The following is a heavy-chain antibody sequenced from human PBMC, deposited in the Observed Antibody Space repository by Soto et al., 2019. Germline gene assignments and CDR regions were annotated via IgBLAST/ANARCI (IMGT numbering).Heavy chain of an antibody. V-gene: IGHV4-59*01. CDR3: ARGDGYNLLFDY. J-gene: IGHJ4*02. CDR2: IYYSGST. D-gene: IGHD5-12*01. CDR1: GGSISSYY. Sequence: LSLTCTVSGGSISSYYWSWIRQPPGKGLEWIGYIYYSGSTNYNPSLKSRVTISVDTSKNQFSLKLSSVTAADTAVYYCARGDGYNLLFDYWGQGTLVTVS.